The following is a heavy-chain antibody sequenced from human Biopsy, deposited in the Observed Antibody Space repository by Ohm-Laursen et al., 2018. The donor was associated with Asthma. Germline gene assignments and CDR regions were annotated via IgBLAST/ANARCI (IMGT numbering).Heavy chain of an antibody. D-gene: IGHD6-6*01. CDR3: ARASLAARANWFDP. CDR1: GGSTGAGDYY. V-gene: IGHV4-30-4*01. J-gene: IGHJ5*02. CDR2: IYYSGST. Sequence: PSETLSLTCSVSGGSTGAGDYYWSWIRQPPGKGLEWIGYIYYSGSTSHNPSLTSRLTISVDTSKNQFSLKLTSVTAADTAVYYCARASLAARANWFDPWGQGTLVTVSS.